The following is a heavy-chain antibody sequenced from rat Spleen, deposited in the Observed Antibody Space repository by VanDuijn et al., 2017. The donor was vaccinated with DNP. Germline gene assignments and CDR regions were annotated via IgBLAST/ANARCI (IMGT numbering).Heavy chain of an antibody. V-gene: IGHV5-31*01. J-gene: IGHJ2*01. CDR1: GFTFNNYW. Sequence: EVQLVESGGDLVQPGRSLKLSCVGSGFTFNNYWVTWIRQVPGKGLEWVAAITSSGDNTYYRDSVKGRFSISRDNAKNTLYLQINSLRSEDMATYYCARWNSGHFDYWGQGVMVSVSS. CDR3: ARWNSGHFDY. CDR2: ITSSGDNT. D-gene: IGHD4-3*01.